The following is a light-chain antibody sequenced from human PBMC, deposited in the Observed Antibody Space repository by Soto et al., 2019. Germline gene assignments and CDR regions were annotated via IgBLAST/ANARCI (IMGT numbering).Light chain of an antibody. CDR3: SSYTSSSTVL. V-gene: IGLV2-14*01. CDR2: DVS. CDR1: SSYVGGYNY. J-gene: IGLJ2*01. Sequence: QSVLTQPASVSGSPGQSITISCTGTSSYVGGYNYVSWYQQHPGKAPKLMIYDVSNRPSGVSNRFSGSKSGNTASLTISGLQAEDEADYYCSSYTSSSTVLFGGGTKVTVL.